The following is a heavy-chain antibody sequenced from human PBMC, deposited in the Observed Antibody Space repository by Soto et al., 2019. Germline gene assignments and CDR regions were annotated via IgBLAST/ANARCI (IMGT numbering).Heavy chain of an antibody. CDR2: ISSSSSYI. J-gene: IGHJ4*02. Sequence: GGSLRLSCAASGCTFSSYIMNWVGQAQGKGLELVSFISSSSSYIYYTDSLRGRFTISRDNAKNSLYLQMNSLRAADMAVYSCASGYYGEPFDYWGQGTLVTVSS. D-gene: IGHD4-17*01. CDR3: ASGYYGEPFDY. V-gene: IGHV3-21*01. CDR1: GCTFSSYI.